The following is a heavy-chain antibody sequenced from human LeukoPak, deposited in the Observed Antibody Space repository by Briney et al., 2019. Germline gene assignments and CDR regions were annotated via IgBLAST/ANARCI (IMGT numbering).Heavy chain of an antibody. CDR1: GEYISSYY. J-gene: IGHJ4*02. CDR3: ARDDWNFVFNY. V-gene: IGHV4-4*07. D-gene: IGHD1-7*01. Sequence: TSETLSLTCTVAGEYISSYYWSWIRQSAENGLEWIGRVHISGTTHYNPSLQGRVTMSVDTSKNQFSLNLNSVTAADTAVYYCARDDWNFVFNYWGQGTLVTVSP. CDR2: VHISGTT.